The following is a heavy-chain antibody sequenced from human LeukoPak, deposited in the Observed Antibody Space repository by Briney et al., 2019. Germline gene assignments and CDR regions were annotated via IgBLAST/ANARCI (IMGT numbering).Heavy chain of an antibody. CDR2: MYHSGST. J-gene: IGHJ3*02. D-gene: IGHD3-10*01. V-gene: IGHV4-38-2*02. Sequence: PSETLSLTCSVSGHSISSGYYWGWIRQPPGKGLEWIGSMYHSGSTYYNPSLKSRVTISADTAKNQFSLKLRSVTAADTALYYCARARSGSYYDAFDIWGQGTMVTVSS. CDR3: ARARSGSYYDAFDI. CDR1: GHSISSGYY.